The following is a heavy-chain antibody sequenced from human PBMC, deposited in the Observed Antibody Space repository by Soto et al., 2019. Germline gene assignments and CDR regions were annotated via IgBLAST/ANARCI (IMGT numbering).Heavy chain of an antibody. D-gene: IGHD4-4*01. V-gene: IGHV4-4*02. CDR1: GGSISSSNW. Sequence: SETLSLTCAVSGGSISSSNWWSWVRQPPGKGLEWIGEIYHSGSTNYNPSLKSRVTISVDTSKNQFSLKLSSVTAADTAVYYCARFYSNYLVGYYYYGMDVWGQGTTVTVSS. J-gene: IGHJ6*02. CDR2: IYHSGST. CDR3: ARFYSNYLVGYYYYGMDV.